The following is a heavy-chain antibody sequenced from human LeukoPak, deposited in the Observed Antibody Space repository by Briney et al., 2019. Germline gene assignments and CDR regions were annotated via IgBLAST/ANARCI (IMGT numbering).Heavy chain of an antibody. CDR2: IYSGGST. CDR3: AREVSMVRGVFDY. J-gene: IGHJ4*02. Sequence: GGSLRLSCAASGFIVSSNYMSWVRQAPGQGLEWVSVIYSGGSTYYADSVKGRFTISRDNSKNTLYLQMNSLRAEDTAVYYCAREVSMVRGVFDYWGQGTLVTVSS. CDR1: GFIVSSNY. D-gene: IGHD3-10*01. V-gene: IGHV3-53*01.